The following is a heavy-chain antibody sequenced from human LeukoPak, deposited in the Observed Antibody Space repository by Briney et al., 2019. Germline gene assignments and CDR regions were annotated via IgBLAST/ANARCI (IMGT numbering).Heavy chain of an antibody. J-gene: IGHJ4*02. D-gene: IGHD3-22*01. V-gene: IGHV1-24*01. Sequence: ASVKVSCKVSGYTLTELSMHWVRQAPGKGLEWMGGFDPEDGETIYAQKFQGRVTITEDTSTDTAYMELSSLRSEDTAVYYCATMIVVARTVDYFDYWGQGTLVTVSS. CDR2: FDPEDGET. CDR3: ATMIVVARTVDYFDY. CDR1: GYTLTELS.